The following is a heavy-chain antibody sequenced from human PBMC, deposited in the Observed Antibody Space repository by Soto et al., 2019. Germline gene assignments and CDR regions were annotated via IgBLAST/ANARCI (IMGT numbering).Heavy chain of an antibody. J-gene: IGHJ4*02. V-gene: IGHV2-5*02. CDR3: AHTGSGWYYFDY. CDR1: GFSLSTSGMG. CDR2: IYWGDDK. Sequence: QITLKESGPTLVKPTQTLTLTCTFSGFSLSTSGMGVGWIRQPPGKALEWLALIYWGDDKRYSPSLKNRLTIXKXXSKNQVVLTMTNMDPVDTATYHCAHTGSGWYYFDYWGQGTLVTVSS. D-gene: IGHD6-19*01.